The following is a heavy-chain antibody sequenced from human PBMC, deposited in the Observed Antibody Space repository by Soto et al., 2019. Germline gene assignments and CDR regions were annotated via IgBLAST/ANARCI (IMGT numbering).Heavy chain of an antibody. Sequence: SETLSLTCTVSGGSISSGDYYWSWIRQPPGKGLEWIGYIYYSGSTYYNPSLKSRVTISVDTSKNQFSLKLSSVTAADTAVYYCARDLGDYYDSSGYLDYWGQGTLVTVSS. CDR3: ARDLGDYYDSSGYLDY. CDR1: GGSISSGDYY. D-gene: IGHD3-22*01. V-gene: IGHV4-30-4*01. J-gene: IGHJ4*02. CDR2: IYYSGST.